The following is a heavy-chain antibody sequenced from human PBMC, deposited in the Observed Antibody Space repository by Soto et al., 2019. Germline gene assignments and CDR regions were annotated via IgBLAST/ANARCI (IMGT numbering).Heavy chain of an antibody. V-gene: IGHV1-69*01. CDR3: AREGIQLWLRNYYGMDV. Sequence: VQLVESGGGLVKPGGSLRLSCAASGFTFSSYAISWVRQAPGQGLEWMGGIIPIFGTANYAQKFQGRVTITADESTSTAYMELSSLRSEDTAVYYCAREGIQLWLRNYYGMDVWGQGTTVTVSS. D-gene: IGHD5-18*01. CDR1: GFTFSSYA. CDR2: IIPIFGTA. J-gene: IGHJ6*02.